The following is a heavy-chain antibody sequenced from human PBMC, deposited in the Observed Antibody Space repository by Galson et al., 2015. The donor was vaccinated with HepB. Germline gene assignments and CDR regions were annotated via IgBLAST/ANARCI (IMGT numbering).Heavy chain of an antibody. D-gene: IGHD6-13*01. CDR2: IYYSGST. CDR1: GGSISSYY. J-gene: IGHJ3*02. V-gene: IGHV4-59*08. CDR3: ARSYSIDAFDI. Sequence: TLSLTCTVSGGSISSYYWSWIRQPPGKGLEWIGYIYYSGSTNYNPSLKSRVTISVDTSKNQFSLKLSSVTAADTAVYYCARSYSIDAFDIWGQGTMVTVSS.